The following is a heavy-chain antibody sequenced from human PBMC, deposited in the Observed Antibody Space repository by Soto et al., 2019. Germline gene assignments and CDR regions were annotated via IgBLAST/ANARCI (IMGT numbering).Heavy chain of an antibody. Sequence: SVKVSCKASGGTFSSYAISWVRQAPGQGLEWMGGIIPIFGTANYAQKFQGRVTITADESTSTAYMELSSLRSEDTAVYYCARPTEGYCSGGSCYDNWFDPWGQGTLVTVSS. J-gene: IGHJ5*02. D-gene: IGHD2-15*01. CDR1: GGTFSSYA. V-gene: IGHV1-69*13. CDR2: IIPIFGTA. CDR3: ARPTEGYCSGGSCYDNWFDP.